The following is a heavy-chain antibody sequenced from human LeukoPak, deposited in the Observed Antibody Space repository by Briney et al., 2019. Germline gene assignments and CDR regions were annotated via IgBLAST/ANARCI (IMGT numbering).Heavy chain of an antibody. Sequence: ASVTVSFKASAYTFTIYEINWVRQAPGQGLEWVGWIHPNSGKTGYAQKFQGRVTMTRDTSTETAFMELSSLKFDDTAIFYCARGHYGGNRYFDIWGQGTLGTVSS. CDR2: IHPNSGKT. J-gene: IGHJ4*02. CDR3: ARGHYGGNRYFDI. CDR1: AYTFTIYE. V-gene: IGHV1-8*02. D-gene: IGHD4-23*01.